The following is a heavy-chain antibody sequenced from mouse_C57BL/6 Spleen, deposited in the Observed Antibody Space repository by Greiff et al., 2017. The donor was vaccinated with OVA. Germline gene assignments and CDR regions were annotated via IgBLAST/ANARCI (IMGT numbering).Heavy chain of an antibody. V-gene: IGHV1-64*01. CDR3: AGIYYGNYYYDMDY. J-gene: IGHJ4*01. Sequence: QVQLQQPGAELVKPGASVKLSCKASGYTFTSYWMHWVKQRPGQGLEWIGMIHPNSGSTNYNEKFKRKATLTVDKSSSTAYMQLSSLTSEESAVYYCAGIYYGNYYYDMDYWGQGTSVTVSS. D-gene: IGHD2-1*01. CDR2: IHPNSGST. CDR1: GYTFTSYW.